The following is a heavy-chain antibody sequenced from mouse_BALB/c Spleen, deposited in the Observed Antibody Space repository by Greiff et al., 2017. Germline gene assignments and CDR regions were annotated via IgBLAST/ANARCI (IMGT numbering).Heavy chain of an antibody. D-gene: IGHD2-4*01. J-gene: IGHJ3*01. Sequence: VQLQQSGAELVRSGASVKLSCTASGFNIKDYYMHWVKQRPEQGLEWIGWIDPENGDTEYAPKFQGKATMTADTSSNTAYLQLSSLTSEDTAVYYCSMSTMTSTWFADWGQGTLVTVSA. CDR2: IDPENGDT. CDR1: GFNIKDYY. CDR3: SMSTMTSTWFAD. V-gene: IGHV14-4*02.